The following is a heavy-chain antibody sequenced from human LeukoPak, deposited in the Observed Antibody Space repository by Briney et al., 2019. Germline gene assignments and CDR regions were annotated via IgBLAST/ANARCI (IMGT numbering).Heavy chain of an antibody. V-gene: IGHV3-23*01. CDR2: ISGSGGST. CDR3: AKDGLSGYGYFDY. D-gene: IGHD5-12*01. J-gene: IGHJ4*02. Sequence: GGSLRLSCAASGFTFSSYAMSWVRQAPGKGLEWVSAISGSGGSTYYADSVKGRFTISRDNSKNTPYLQMNSLRAEDTAVYYCAKDGLSGYGYFDYWGQGTLVTVSS. CDR1: GFTFSSYA.